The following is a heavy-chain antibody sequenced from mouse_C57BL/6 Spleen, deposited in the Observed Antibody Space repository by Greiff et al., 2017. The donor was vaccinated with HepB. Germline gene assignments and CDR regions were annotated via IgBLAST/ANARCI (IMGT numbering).Heavy chain of an antibody. CDR1: GYTFTSYG. CDR2: IYPRSGNT. V-gene: IGHV1-81*01. D-gene: IGHD1-1*01. Sequence: QVQLQQSGAELARPGASVKLSCKASGYTFTSYGISWVKQRTGQGLEWIGEIYPRSGNTYYNEKFKGKATLTADKSSSTAYMELRSLTSEDSAVYFCARDSTTVVDAMDYWGQGTSVTVSS. J-gene: IGHJ4*01. CDR3: ARDSTTVVDAMDY.